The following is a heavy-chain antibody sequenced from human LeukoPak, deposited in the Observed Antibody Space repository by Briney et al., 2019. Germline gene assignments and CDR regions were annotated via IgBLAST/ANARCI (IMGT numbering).Heavy chain of an antibody. CDR1: GYTFTSYG. D-gene: IGHD3-10*01. J-gene: IGHJ5*02. V-gene: IGHV1-18*01. CDR3: ARSFRGSGSYYTNWFDP. Sequence: ASVKVSCKASGYTFTSYGISWVRQAPGQGLEWMGWISAYNGNTNYAQKLQGRVTMTTDTSTSTAYMELRSLRSDDTAVYYCARSFRGSGSYYTNWFDPWGQGTLVTVSS. CDR2: ISAYNGNT.